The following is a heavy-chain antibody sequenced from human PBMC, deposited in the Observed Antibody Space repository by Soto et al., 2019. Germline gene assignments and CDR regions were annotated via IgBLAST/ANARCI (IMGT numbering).Heavy chain of an antibody. Sequence: QVQLVESGGGVVQPGRSLRLSCAASGFTFSSYAMHWVRQAPGKGLVWVAVISYDGSNKNHADTVKGRFTISRDNSKNTLYLQMNSLRAEDTAVYYCARGYDFWSGYYYPYGMDVWGQGTTVTVSS. D-gene: IGHD3-3*01. CDR3: ARGYDFWSGYYYPYGMDV. J-gene: IGHJ6*02. CDR1: GFTFSSYA. V-gene: IGHV3-30-3*01. CDR2: ISYDGSNK.